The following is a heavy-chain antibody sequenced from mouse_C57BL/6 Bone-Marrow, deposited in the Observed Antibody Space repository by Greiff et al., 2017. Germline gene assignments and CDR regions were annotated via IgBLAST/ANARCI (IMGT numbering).Heavy chain of an antibody. Sequence: VQLQQPGAELVRPGPSVKLSCKASGYTFTSYWMHWVKQRPGKGLEWIGVIDPSDSYTNSNQKFKGKATLTVDTSSSTAYMQLSGLTAEDSAVYYCARRLGHGYWGQGTTLTVSS. V-gene: IGHV1-59*01. J-gene: IGHJ2*01. CDR1: GYTFTSYW. D-gene: IGHD4-1*01. CDR3: ARRLGHGY. CDR2: IDPSDSYT.